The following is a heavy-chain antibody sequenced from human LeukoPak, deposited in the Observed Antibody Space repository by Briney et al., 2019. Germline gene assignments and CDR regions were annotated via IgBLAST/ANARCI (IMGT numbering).Heavy chain of an antibody. V-gene: IGHV3-53*01. CDR1: GITVSTNY. CDR3: AREIGYYFDNHSSRLRGRFDV. D-gene: IGHD3-22*01. Sequence: GGSLRLSCAASGITVSTNYMNWVRQAPGKGLEWVSVIFSTDKTNYADSVQGRFTISRDPSKNTVYLQMNSLRGEDTAVYYCAREIGYYFDNHSSRLRGRFDVWGTGTTVIVS. J-gene: IGHJ6*03. CDR2: IFSTDKT.